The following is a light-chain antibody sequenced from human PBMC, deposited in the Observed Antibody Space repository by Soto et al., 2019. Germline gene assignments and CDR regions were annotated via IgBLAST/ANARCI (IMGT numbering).Light chain of an antibody. Sequence: EIVLTQSPATLSLSPGERATLSCRASQSVGGYLAWYQQKPGQAPRLLIYDASNRASGIPARFSGSGTGTDFPLTIRRLAAEYLVYYCRQRRSNWPPRTFGGGTKVEIK. CDR2: DAS. CDR1: QSVGGY. CDR3: QRRSNWPPRT. J-gene: IGKJ4*01. V-gene: IGKV3-11*01.